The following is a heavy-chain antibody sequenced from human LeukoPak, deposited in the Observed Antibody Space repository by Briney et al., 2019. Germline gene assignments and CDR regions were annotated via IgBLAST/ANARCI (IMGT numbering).Heavy chain of an antibody. Sequence: PGASLRLSCAASGFTFNNYAMNWVRRAPGKGLEWVSCISGSGNSIYYADSVKGRFTISRDNSKSTVYLQMNSLRAEDTAVCYCARHYHYGSGSQRNFDYWGQGTLVTVSS. V-gene: IGHV3-23*01. CDR1: GFTFNNYA. J-gene: IGHJ4*02. CDR3: ARHYHYGSGSQRNFDY. D-gene: IGHD3-10*01. CDR2: ISGSGNSI.